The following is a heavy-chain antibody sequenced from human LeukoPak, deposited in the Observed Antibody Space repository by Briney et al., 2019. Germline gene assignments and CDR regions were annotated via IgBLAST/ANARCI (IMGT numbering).Heavy chain of an antibody. V-gene: IGHV4-59*01. J-gene: IGHJ2*01. CDR1: GGSISGYC. CDR2: IYYSGST. Sequence: SETLSLTCTVSGGSISGYCYNWIRQPPGKGLEWIGYIYYSGSTNYNPSLKSRVTISLDTSKNQFSLKLSSVTTADTAVYYCARSVVTLYWYFDLWGRGTLVTVSS. D-gene: IGHD4-23*01. CDR3: ARSVVTLYWYFDL.